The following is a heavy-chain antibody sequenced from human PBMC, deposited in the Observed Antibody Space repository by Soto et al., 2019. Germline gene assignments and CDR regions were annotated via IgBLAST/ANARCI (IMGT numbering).Heavy chain of an antibody. J-gene: IGHJ4*02. CDR2: IKSETDGGTT. Sequence: SLRLSCAASGFPFSYAWMSWVRQAPGEGLEWVARIKSETDGGTTDYAAPVEGRFTISRHDSKNTLDLQMNSLGDEDTAVYYCAREGRGGDYVLGYFDYWGQGTLVTVSS. CDR1: GFPFSYAW. V-gene: IGHV3-15*01. D-gene: IGHD3-16*01. CDR3: AREGRGGDYVLGYFDY.